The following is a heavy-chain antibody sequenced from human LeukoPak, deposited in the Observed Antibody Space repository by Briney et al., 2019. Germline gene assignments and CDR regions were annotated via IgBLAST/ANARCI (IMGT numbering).Heavy chain of an antibody. D-gene: IGHD3-22*01. V-gene: IGHV1-69*13. CDR3: ARGFKRIGPYYYDSSGYYNDAFDI. CDR2: IIPIFGTT. J-gene: IGHJ3*02. Sequence: SVKVSCMASGGTFSSYAISWVRQAPGQGLEWMGGIIPIFGTTNYAQKFQGRVTITADESTSTAYMELSSLRSEDTAVYYCARGFKRIGPYYYDSSGYYNDAFDIWGQGTMVTVSS. CDR1: GGTFSSYA.